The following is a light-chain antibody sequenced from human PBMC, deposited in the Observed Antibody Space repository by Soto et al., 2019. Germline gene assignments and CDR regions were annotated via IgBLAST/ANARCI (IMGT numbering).Light chain of an antibody. CDR3: QHYGGRWT. CDR2: GAS. V-gene: IGKV3-20*01. Sequence: EIVMTQSPATLSLSPGERATLSCRASQTVITNYIAWYQKKPGRAPRLLIYGASNRATGTPDRFSGSGSGTDFTLTISRLEPEDSAVYYCQHYGGRWTFGQGTKV. CDR1: QTVITNY. J-gene: IGKJ1*01.